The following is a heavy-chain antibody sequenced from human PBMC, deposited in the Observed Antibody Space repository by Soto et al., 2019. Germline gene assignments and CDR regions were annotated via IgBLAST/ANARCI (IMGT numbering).Heavy chain of an antibody. CDR1: GFSFSSYW. Sequence: EVQLVESGGGLVQPGGSLRISCTGSGFSFSSYWMSWVRQAPGKGLEWVASIKQDESENYYVDSVKGRFTISRDNVDDSVFLHMNSLSAEDTAVYFCVRDVGFDYVNWGQGTLVTVSS. CDR2: IKQDESEN. D-gene: IGHD3-16*01. CDR3: VRDVGFDYVN. V-gene: IGHV3-7*01. J-gene: IGHJ4*02.